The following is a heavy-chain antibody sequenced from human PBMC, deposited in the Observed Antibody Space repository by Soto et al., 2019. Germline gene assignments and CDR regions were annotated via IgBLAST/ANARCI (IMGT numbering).Heavy chain of an antibody. CDR3: ARLNTAQYSSSWSYYYYYGMDV. CDR1: GGSISSSNW. V-gene: IGHV4-4*02. CDR2: IYHSGST. J-gene: IGHJ6*02. D-gene: IGHD6-13*01. Sequence: SETLSLTCAVSGGSISSSNWWSWVRQPPGKGLEWIGEIYHSGSTNYNPSLKSRVTISVDKSKNQFSLKLGSVTAADTAVYYCARLNTAQYSSSWSYYYYYGMDVWGQGTTVTVSS.